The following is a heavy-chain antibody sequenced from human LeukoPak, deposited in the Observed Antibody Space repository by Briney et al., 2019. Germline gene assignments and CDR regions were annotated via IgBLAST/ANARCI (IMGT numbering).Heavy chain of an antibody. CDR3: AKAEKYSSSSCSY. V-gene: IGHV3-30*18. J-gene: IGHJ4*02. CDR2: ISYDGSNK. Sequence: GGSLRLSCAASGFTFSSYGMHWVRQAPGKGLEWVAVISYDGSNKYYADSVKGRFTISRDNSKSTLYLQMNSLRAEGTAVYYCAKAEKYSSSSCSYWGQGTLVTVSS. CDR1: GFTFSSYG. D-gene: IGHD6-6*01.